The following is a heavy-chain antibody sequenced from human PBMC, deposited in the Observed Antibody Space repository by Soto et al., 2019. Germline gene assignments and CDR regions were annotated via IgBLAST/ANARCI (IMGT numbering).Heavy chain of an antibody. CDR1: GYTFTGYS. CDR3: ARDWFGVDY. D-gene: IGHD3-16*01. Sequence: ASVKVSCKASGYTFTGYSMHWVRQAPGQGLEYLGWISAYNDNTNYAQKLQGRVTMTTDTSTSTAYMELRSLRSDDTAVYYCARDWFGVDYWGQGTLVTVSS. V-gene: IGHV1-18*04. J-gene: IGHJ4*02. CDR2: ISAYNDNT.